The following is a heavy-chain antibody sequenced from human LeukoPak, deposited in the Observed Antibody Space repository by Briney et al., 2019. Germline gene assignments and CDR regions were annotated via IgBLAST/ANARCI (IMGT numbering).Heavy chain of an antibody. CDR3: ARTGGLSGYDNPFVFYGMDV. CDR2: MNPNSGNT. J-gene: IGHJ6*02. V-gene: IGHV1-8*01. CDR1: GYTFTSYD. D-gene: IGHD5-12*01. Sequence: ASVKVSCKASGYTFTSYDINWVRQATGQWLEWMGWMNPNSGNTGYAQKFQGRVTMTRNTSISTAYMELSSLRSEDTAVYYCARTGGLSGYDNPFVFYGMDVWXQGXTXTXS.